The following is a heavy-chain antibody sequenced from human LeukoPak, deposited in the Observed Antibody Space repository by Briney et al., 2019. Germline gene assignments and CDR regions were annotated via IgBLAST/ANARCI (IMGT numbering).Heavy chain of an antibody. CDR3: ARHRAYDGRVDY. Sequence: SETLSLTCTVSGGSINSYYWSWIRQPPGKGLEWIGYIYYSGSTNYNPSLKSRVTISVDTSKNQFSLKLSSVTAADTAVYYCARHRAYDGRVDYWGQGTLVTVSS. D-gene: IGHD5-12*01. V-gene: IGHV4-59*08. J-gene: IGHJ4*02. CDR2: IYYSGST. CDR1: GGSINSYY.